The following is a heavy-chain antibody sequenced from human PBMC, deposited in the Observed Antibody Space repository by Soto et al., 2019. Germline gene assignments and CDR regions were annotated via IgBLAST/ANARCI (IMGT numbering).Heavy chain of an antibody. CDR2: IYSSGST. CDR3: ARGKRFYDWFDP. CDR1: GGAISTYY. V-gene: IGHV4-4*07. J-gene: IGHJ5*02. Sequence: SETLSLTCTVSGGAISTYYWTWIRQPAGKGLEWIGRIYSSGSTKYNPSLQSRVTMSLDTSNNQFSLRLTSVTAADTAVYYCARGKRFYDWFDPWCQGPLVTVS. D-gene: IGHD3-3*01.